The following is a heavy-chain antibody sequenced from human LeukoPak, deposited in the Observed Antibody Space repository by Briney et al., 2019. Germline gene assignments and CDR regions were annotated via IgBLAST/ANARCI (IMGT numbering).Heavy chain of an antibody. CDR3: ASPPLSGYCSSTSCLHDAFDI. V-gene: IGHV4-39*01. J-gene: IGHJ3*02. CDR1: GGSICSSSYY. CDR2: IYYSEST. D-gene: IGHD2-2*01. Sequence: PSETLSLTCTVSGGSICSSSYYWGWIRQPPGKGLDWIGSIYYSESTYSNPSLKSRVTISVDTSKNQFSLKLRFVTAADTAVYYCASPPLSGYCSSTSCLHDAFDIWGQGTMVTVSS.